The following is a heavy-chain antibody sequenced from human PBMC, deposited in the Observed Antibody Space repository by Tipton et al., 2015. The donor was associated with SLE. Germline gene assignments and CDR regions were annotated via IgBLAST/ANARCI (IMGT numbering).Heavy chain of an antibody. CDR2: IYYSGST. V-gene: IGHV4-59*01. Sequence: TLSLTCTVSGGSISSYYWSWIRQPPGKGLEWIGYIYYSGSTNYNPSLKSRVTISVDTSKNQFSLKLSSVTAADTAVYYCARWGSVVLLAATPGGMDVWGQGTTVTVSS. CDR3: ARWGSVVLLAATPGGMDV. CDR1: GGSISSYY. J-gene: IGHJ6*02. D-gene: IGHD2/OR15-2a*01.